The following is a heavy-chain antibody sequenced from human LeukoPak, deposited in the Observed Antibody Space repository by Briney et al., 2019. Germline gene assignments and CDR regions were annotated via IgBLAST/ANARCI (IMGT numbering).Heavy chain of an antibody. Sequence: GASVKVSCKASGYTFTGYYMHWVRQAPGQGLEWMGWINPNSGGTNYAQKFQGRVTMTRDTSISTAYMELSRLRSDDTAVYYCARAPLSPIAAAGYYYYYGMDVWGQGTTVTVSS. V-gene: IGHV1-2*02. CDR3: ARAPLSPIAAAGYYYYYGMDV. J-gene: IGHJ6*02. CDR2: INPNSGGT. D-gene: IGHD6-13*01. CDR1: GYTFTGYY.